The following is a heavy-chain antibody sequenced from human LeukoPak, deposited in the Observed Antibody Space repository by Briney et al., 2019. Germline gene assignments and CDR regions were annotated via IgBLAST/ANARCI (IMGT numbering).Heavy chain of an antibody. Sequence: TGGSLRLSCAASGFIFDDYGMSWVRQVPGKGLEWVSGISGSGHRTYYADSVKGRFTISRDNSKNTLYLQMNSLRAEDTAVYYCAKDWGEYFDYVWGSFTSFDFWGQGTLVTVSS. CDR1: GFIFDDYG. D-gene: IGHD3-16*01. V-gene: IGHV3-23*01. CDR3: AKDWGEYFDYVWGSFTSFDF. CDR2: ISGSGHRT. J-gene: IGHJ4*02.